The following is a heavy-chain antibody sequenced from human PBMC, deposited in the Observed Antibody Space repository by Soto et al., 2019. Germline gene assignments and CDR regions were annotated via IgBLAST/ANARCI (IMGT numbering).Heavy chain of an antibody. D-gene: IGHD3-3*01. J-gene: IGHJ6*02. CDR1: GGSISSYY. V-gene: IGHV4-59*01. CDR2: IYYSGST. Sequence: PSDTLSLTCTVSGGSISSYYWSWIRQPPGKGLEWIGYIYYSGSTNYNPSLKSRVTISVDTSKNQFSLKLSSVTAADTAVYYCARIYFWSGYSVYYYGMDVWGQGTTVTVSS. CDR3: ARIYFWSGYSVYYYGMDV.